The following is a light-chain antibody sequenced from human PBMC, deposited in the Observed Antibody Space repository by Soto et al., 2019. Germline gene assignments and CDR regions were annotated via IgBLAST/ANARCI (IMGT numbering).Light chain of an antibody. V-gene: IGKV3-20*01. CDR3: QQYGSSPHT. CDR2: GAS. Sequence: EIVLTQPPGTLSLSPGERATLSCRASQSVSSSYLAWYQHKPGQAPRLLIYGASSSATGIPDRFSGSGSGTDFTLTIRRLEPEDFAVYYCQQYGSSPHTFGQGTKVEIK. J-gene: IGKJ2*01. CDR1: QSVSSSY.